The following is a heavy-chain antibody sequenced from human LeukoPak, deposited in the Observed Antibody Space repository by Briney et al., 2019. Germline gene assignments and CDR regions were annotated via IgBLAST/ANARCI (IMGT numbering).Heavy chain of an antibody. CDR2: IYYSGST. CDR3: ARGEYYYGSGSPFDY. V-gene: IGHV4-30-4*08. CDR1: GGSISSGDYY. Sequence: SETLSLTCTVSGGSISSGDYYWSWIRQPPGKGLEWIGYIYYSGSTYYNPSLKSRVTISVDTSKSQFSLKLSSVTAADTAVHYCARGEYYYGSGSPFDYWGQGTLVTVSS. J-gene: IGHJ4*02. D-gene: IGHD3-10*01.